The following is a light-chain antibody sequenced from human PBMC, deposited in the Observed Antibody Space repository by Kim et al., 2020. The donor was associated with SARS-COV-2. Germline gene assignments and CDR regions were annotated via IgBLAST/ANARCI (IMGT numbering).Light chain of an antibody. J-gene: IGLJ2*01. CDR1: RLGDKY. CDR2: QGD. V-gene: IGLV3-1*01. Sequence: SYELTQPPSVSVSPGQTVSISCSGERLGDKYAFWYQQRSGQSPVLVIFQGDKRPSGIPARFSGFLSGNTATLTISGTQPMDEADYYCQAWDSSTAIFGGGTQLPVL. CDR3: QAWDSSTAI.